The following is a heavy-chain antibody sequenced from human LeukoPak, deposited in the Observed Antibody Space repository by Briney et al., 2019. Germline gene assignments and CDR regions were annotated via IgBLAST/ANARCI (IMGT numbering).Heavy chain of an antibody. J-gene: IGHJ6*02. D-gene: IGHD6-13*01. CDR1: GFTFSSYG. Sequence: QPGGSLRLSCAASGFTFSSYGMPWVRQAPGKGLEWVAVIWYDGSNKYYADSVKGRFTISRDNSKNTLYLQMNSLRAEDTAVYYCARKRKMAGYSSSWYSTYYYGMDVWGQGTTVTVSS. CDR3: ARKRKMAGYSSSWYSTYYYGMDV. CDR2: IWYDGSNK. V-gene: IGHV3-33*01.